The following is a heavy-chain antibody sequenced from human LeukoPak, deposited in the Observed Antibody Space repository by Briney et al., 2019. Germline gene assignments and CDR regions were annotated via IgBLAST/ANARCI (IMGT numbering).Heavy chain of an antibody. CDR3: ARDYFLDGYPYFDY. Sequence: SETLTLSCTASGGSISNYYWSWIRQPPGKGLEWIGSIYYSGSTNYNPSLKSRVTISVDTSTNQFSLKLNSVTAADTAFYYCARDYFLDGYPYFDYWGQGTLGSVSS. V-gene: IGHV4-59*01. CDR1: GGSISNYY. D-gene: IGHD5-24*01. J-gene: IGHJ4*02. CDR2: IYYSGST.